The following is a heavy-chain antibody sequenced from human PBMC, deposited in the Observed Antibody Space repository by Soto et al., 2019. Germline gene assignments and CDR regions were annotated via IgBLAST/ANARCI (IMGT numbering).Heavy chain of an antibody. CDR2: FDPENGKT. V-gene: IGHV1-3*01. CDR3: AREFYDFWSGYQYYYYYYMDV. D-gene: IGHD3-3*01. Sequence: ASVKVSCKASGYTFTSYAINWVRQAHGKGLEWMGGFDPENGKTKYAQKFQGRVTITRDTSASTAYMELSSLRSEDTAVYYCAREFYDFWSGYQYYYYYYMDVWGKGTTVTVSS. J-gene: IGHJ6*03. CDR1: GYTFTSYA.